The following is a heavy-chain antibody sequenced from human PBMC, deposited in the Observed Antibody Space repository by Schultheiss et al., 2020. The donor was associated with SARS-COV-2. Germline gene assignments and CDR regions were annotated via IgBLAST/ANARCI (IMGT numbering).Heavy chain of an antibody. CDR3: ARGFWEVDY. CDR2: MYRSGNA. J-gene: IGHJ4*02. CDR1: GYSISRDHY. D-gene: IGHD3-3*01. Sequence: SETLSLTCAVSGYSISRDHYWGWIRQSPGMGLEWIASMYRSGNAYYNPSLKSRVTISLDTSKNHVSLKLSSVTAADTAVYYCARGFWEVDYWGKGALVTVSS. V-gene: IGHV4-38-2*01.